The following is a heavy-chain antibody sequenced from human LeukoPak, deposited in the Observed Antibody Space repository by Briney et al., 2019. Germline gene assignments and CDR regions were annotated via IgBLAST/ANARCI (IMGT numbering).Heavy chain of an antibody. CDR3: TTIYFYYYDSSGYYSYFDY. J-gene: IGHJ4*02. D-gene: IGHD3-22*01. CDR1: GFTFSSYS. Sequence: GGSLRLSCAASGFTFSSYSMNWVRQAPGKGLEWVSSISSSSSYIYYADSVKGRFTISRDNAKNSLYLQMNSLRAEDTAVYYCTTIYFYYYDSSGYYSYFDYWGQGTLVTVSS. V-gene: IGHV3-21*01. CDR2: ISSSSSYI.